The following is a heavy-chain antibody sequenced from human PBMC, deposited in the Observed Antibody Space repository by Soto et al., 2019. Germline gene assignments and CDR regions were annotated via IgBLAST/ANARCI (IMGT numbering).Heavy chain of an antibody. J-gene: IGHJ5*02. CDR1: NGSISSAIYY. D-gene: IGHD3-10*01. CDR2: IYHSGGT. V-gene: IGHV4-39*01. CDR3: AGRSSLASVQVYFGEISNYNWFDP. Sequence: QLQLQESGPGLVKPSETLSLTCTVSNGSISSAIYYWGWIRQPPGKGLEWIGSIYHSGGTYYNPSLQGRVPISVDTSKNQFSLKLSSVTAADTAVYFCAGRSSLASVQVYFGEISNYNWFDPWGQGTLVTVSS.